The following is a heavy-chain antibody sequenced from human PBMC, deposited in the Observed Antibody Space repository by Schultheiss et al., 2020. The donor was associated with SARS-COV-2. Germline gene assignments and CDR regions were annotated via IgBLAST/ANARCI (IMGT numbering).Heavy chain of an antibody. V-gene: IGHV4-59*01. J-gene: IGHJ4*02. Sequence: SETLSLTCTVSGGSISSYYWSWIRQPPGKGLEWIGYIYYSGSTNYNPSLKSRVTISVDTSKNQFSLKLSSVTAADTAVYYCARGGSGNPVFDYWGQGTLVTVSS. CDR3: ARGGSGNPVFDY. D-gene: IGHD3-10*01. CDR1: GGSISSYY. CDR2: IYYSGST.